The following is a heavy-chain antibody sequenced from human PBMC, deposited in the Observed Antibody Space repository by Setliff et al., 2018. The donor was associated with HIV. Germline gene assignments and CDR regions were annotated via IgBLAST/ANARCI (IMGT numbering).Heavy chain of an antibody. J-gene: IGHJ4*02. V-gene: IGHV4-39*01. CDR1: AGSIRSSTYY. CDR3: IIAYSSGWLAPMGFDS. CDR2: IYYSGST. D-gene: IGHD6-19*01. Sequence: TLSLTCTVSAGSIRSSTYYWAWIRQPPGKGLEWIGTIYYSGSTYYNPSLKSRATIPVDMSKNQFSLRLSSVTAADTAVYYCIIAYSSGWLAPMGFDSWGQGTLVTVSS.